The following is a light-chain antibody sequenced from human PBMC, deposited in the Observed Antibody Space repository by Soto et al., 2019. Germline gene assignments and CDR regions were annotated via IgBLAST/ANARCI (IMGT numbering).Light chain of an antibody. CDR3: KQYKNWPRA. CDR1: QSVDIN. CDR2: GAS. Sequence: EIVLTQSPATLSVSPGDRVTLSCRASQSVDINLAWYQQKRGQAPRLLIYGASTRATDMPGRFSGSGSGREFAVSISSRQAGVFVVYSSKQYKNWPRAYGRGTKVDFK. V-gene: IGKV3-15*01. J-gene: IGKJ1*01.